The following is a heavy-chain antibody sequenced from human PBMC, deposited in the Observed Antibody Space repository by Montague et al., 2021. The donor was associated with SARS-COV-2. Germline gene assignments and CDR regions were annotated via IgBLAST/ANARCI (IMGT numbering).Heavy chain of an antibody. J-gene: IGHJ5*02. V-gene: IGHV4-39*01. D-gene: IGHD6-13*01. CDR3: ARKEMKYSSIWSTGGNWFDP. Sequence: SETLSLTCAVYGGSFSGHYWGWIRQPPGKGLEWIGSIYYSGSTYXNPSRKSRVTISVDTSKNQFSLKLSSVTAADTAVYYCARKEMKYSSIWSTGGNWFDPWGQGTLVTVSS. CDR2: IYYSGST. CDR1: GGSFSGHY.